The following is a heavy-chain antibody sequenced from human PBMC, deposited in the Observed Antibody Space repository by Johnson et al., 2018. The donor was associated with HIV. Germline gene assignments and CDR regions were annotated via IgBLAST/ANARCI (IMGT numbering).Heavy chain of an antibody. CDR3: ARSVHDYSDYLWGRDAFDI. V-gene: IGHV3-30*04. CDR1: GFTFSSYA. Sequence: HVQLVESGGGVVQPERSLRLSCAASGFTFSSYAMHWVRQAPGKGLEWVALISYDVTKKYSAGSVKGRFTISRDNSKNTLYLQMYNLGLGDTAVDYCARSVHDYSDYLWGRDAFDIWGQGTMVIVSS. CDR2: ISYDVTKK. J-gene: IGHJ3*02. D-gene: IGHD4-11*01.